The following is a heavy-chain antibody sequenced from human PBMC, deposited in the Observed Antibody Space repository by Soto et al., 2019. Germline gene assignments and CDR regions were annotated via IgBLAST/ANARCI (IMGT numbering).Heavy chain of an antibody. J-gene: IGHJ4*02. CDR1: GYTFTIYG. V-gene: IGHV1-18*01. D-gene: IGHD2-15*01. CDR3: ARARSGGSQKYYFDY. CDR2: ISAYNGNT. Sequence: TSVKVSCKASGYTFTIYGISWVRQAPGQGLEWMGWISAYNGNTNYAQKLQGRVTMTTDTSTSTAYMELRSLRSDDTAVYYCARARSGGSQKYYFDYWGQGTLVTVSS.